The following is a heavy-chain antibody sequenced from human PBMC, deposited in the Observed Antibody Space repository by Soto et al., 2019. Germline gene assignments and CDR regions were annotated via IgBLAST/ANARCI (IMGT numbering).Heavy chain of an antibody. Sequence: PGGSLRLSCEASGFSFSSFAMNWVRRAPGRGLEWVSYISDDGASIYYADSLKGRFTISRDNAKNSLSLQMNNLRAEDTAVYYCARENSVQAWLHHFDHWGLGTLVTVSS. J-gene: IGHJ4*02. V-gene: IGHV3-48*03. CDR3: ARENSVQAWLHHFDH. CDR1: GFSFSSFA. CDR2: ISDDGASI. D-gene: IGHD5-18*01.